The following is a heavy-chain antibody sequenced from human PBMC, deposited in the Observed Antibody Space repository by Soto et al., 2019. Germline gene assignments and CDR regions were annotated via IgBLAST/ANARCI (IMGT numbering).Heavy chain of an antibody. CDR1: GFSLSGYE. CDR3: XXXGVXXSEAGRTYNGMDV. Sequence: EEILVESGGGLVQPGGSLRLSCAASGFSLSGYEMNWVRQAPGRGLEWVAYISGSGSTIYYAESVKGRFTISRDDASXLLSLQMNSLRGEXTAXXXXXXXGVXXSEAGRTYNGMDVWGQGATXTVSS. D-gene: IGHD6-19*01. J-gene: IGHJ6*02. V-gene: IGHV3-48*03. CDR2: ISGSGSTI.